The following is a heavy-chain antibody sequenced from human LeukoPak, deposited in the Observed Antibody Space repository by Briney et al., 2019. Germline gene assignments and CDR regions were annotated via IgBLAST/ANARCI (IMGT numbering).Heavy chain of an antibody. D-gene: IGHD6-13*01. CDR1: GDNFNNYV. Sequence: SVKVSCKASGDNFNNYVISWVRQAPGRGLEWMGGIIPVFGTVKYSQKFQGRVTITADEPTSTAYMQLDSLESSDTALYFCEAAGGSNWYIYWGQGTLVSVSS. V-gene: IGHV1-69*13. J-gene: IGHJ4*02. CDR3: EAAGGSNWYIY. CDR2: IIPVFGTV.